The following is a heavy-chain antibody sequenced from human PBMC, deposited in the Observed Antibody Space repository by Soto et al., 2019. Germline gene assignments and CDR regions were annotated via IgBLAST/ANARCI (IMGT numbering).Heavy chain of an antibody. Sequence: QVQLVQSGAEVKKPGASVKVSCKASGYTFTSYDINWVRQATGQGLEWMGWMNPNSGNTGYAQKFQGRVTMTRNTFICAAYMELSSLRSEDTAVYYCARERAGGTRYFAWLYRNWFDPWGQGTLVTVSS. D-gene: IGHD3-9*01. CDR1: GYTFTSYD. CDR3: ARERAGGTRYFAWLYRNWFDP. CDR2: MNPNSGNT. V-gene: IGHV1-8*01. J-gene: IGHJ5*02.